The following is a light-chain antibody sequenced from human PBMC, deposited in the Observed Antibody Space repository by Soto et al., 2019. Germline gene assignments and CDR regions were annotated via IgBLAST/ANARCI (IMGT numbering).Light chain of an antibody. V-gene: IGKV3-20*01. CDR2: SAS. Sequence: EIVLTQSPCTLSLSPGERATLSCRASQSVSSSYLAWYQQKPGQAPRLLIYSASRRATGFPARFSGSGSGTDFTLTISSLQSEDFAVYYCQQYDNWPWTFGQGTKVDIK. CDR3: QQYDNWPWT. J-gene: IGKJ1*01. CDR1: QSVSSSY.